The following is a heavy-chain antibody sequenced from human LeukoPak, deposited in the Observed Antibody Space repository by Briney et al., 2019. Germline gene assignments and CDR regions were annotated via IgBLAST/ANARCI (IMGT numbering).Heavy chain of an antibody. D-gene: IGHD3-22*01. Sequence: GGSLRLSYAASGLTFSNNGMSWVGQSRGGRLEWVSGISGGGDTTYYAESVKGRFTISRDNSKNTLFLQMNSLTAEDTAVYYCAKTNGYYDYWGQGTLVAVSS. CDR1: GLTFSNNG. V-gene: IGHV3-23*01. CDR2: ISGGGDTT. CDR3: AKTNGYYDY. J-gene: IGHJ4*02.